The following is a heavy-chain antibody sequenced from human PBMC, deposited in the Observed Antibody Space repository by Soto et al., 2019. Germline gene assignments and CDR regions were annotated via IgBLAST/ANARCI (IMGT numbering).Heavy chain of an antibody. D-gene: IGHD1-1*01. CDR3: AREIKVERRGLDYYYGMDV. CDR2: IIPIFGTA. J-gene: IGHJ6*02. CDR1: GGTFSSYA. V-gene: IGHV1-69*13. Sequence: SVKVSCKASGGTFSSYAISWVRQAPGQGLEWMGGIIPIFGTANYAQKFQGRVTITADESTSTAYMELSSLRSEDTAVYYCAREIKVERRGLDYYYGMDVWGQGTTVTSP.